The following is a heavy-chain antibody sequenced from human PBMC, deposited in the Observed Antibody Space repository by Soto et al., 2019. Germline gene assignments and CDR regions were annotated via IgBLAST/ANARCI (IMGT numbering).Heavy chain of an antibody. V-gene: IGHV3-33*01. J-gene: IGHJ4*02. CDR3: ARDFSYSMHPHGFLGSDY. CDR1: GFTFSSYG. Sequence: GGSLRLSCAASGFTFSSYGMHWVRQAPGKGLEWVAVIWYDGSNKYYADSVKGRFTISRDNSKNTLYLQMNSLRAEDTAVYYCARDFSYSMHPHGFLGSDYWGQGTLVTVSS. D-gene: IGHD3-16*01. CDR2: IWYDGSNK.